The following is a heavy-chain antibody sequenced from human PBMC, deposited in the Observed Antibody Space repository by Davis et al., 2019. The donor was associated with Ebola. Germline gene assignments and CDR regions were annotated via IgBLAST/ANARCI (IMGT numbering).Heavy chain of an antibody. CDR1: GGSISSYY. CDR2: IYYSGST. D-gene: IGHD6-6*01. Sequence: PSETLSLTCTVSGGSISSYYWSWIRQPPGKGLEWIGYIYYSGSTNYNPSLKSRVTISVDTSKNQFSLKLSSVTAADTAVYYCASTVGRGLVLDYWGQGTLVTVSS. V-gene: IGHV4-59*01. J-gene: IGHJ4*02. CDR3: ASTVGRGLVLDY.